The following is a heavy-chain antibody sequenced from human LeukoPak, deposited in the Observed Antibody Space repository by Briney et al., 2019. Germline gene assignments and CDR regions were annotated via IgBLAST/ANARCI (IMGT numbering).Heavy chain of an antibody. CDR3: ARAAQTGGDFDY. V-gene: IGHV1-2*04. CDR1: GGTFSSYA. D-gene: IGHD7-27*01. CDR2: INPNTGGT. Sequence: ASVKVSCKASGGTFSSYAISWVRQAPGQGPEWMGWINPNTGGTNYAQKFQGWVTMTRDTSISTAYMELSRLTSDDTAVYYCARAAQTGGDFDYWGQGTLVTVSS. J-gene: IGHJ4*02.